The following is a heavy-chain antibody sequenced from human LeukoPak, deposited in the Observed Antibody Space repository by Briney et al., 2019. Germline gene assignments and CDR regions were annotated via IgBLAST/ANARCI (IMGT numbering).Heavy chain of an antibody. CDR2: INHSGST. Sequence: SETLSLTCAVYGGSFSGYYWSWIRQPPGKGLEWIGEINHSGSTDYNPSLKSRVTISVDTSKNQFSLKLSSVTAADTAVYYCARVRPFILLDYWGQGTLVTVSS. CDR1: GGSFSGYY. J-gene: IGHJ4*02. V-gene: IGHV4-34*01. CDR3: ARVRPFILLDY.